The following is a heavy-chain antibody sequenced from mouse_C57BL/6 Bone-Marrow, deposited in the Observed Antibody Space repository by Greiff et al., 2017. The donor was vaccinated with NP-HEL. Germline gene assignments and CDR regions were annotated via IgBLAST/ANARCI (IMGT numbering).Heavy chain of an antibody. D-gene: IGHD3-2*02. V-gene: IGHV5-6*01. CDR3: ARQLRLRFAY. CDR2: ISSGGSYT. Sequence: EVKLMESGGDLVKPGGSLKLSCAASGFTFSSYGMSWVRQTPDKRLAWVATISSGGSYTYYPDSVKGRFTISRDNAKNTLYLQRSSLKAEDTAMYYCARQLRLRFAYWGQGTLVTVSA. CDR1: GFTFSSYG. J-gene: IGHJ3*01.